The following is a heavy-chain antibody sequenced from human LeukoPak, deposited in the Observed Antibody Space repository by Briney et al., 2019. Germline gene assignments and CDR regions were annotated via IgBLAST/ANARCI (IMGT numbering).Heavy chain of an antibody. D-gene: IGHD1-26*01. V-gene: IGHV4-30-4*07. J-gene: IGHJ3*02. CDR1: GGSISRSGYS. Sequence: SETLSLTCAVSGGSISRSGYSWSWIRQPPGKGLDWIAYIYYTGSTYYNPSLKSRVTISLDTSKNQFSLKLSSVTAADTAVYYCARDPARLIVGATSDAFDIWGQGTMVTVSS. CDR2: IYYTGST. CDR3: ARDPARLIVGATSDAFDI.